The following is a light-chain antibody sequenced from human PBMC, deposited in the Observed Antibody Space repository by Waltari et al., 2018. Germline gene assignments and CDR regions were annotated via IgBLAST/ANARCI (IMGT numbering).Light chain of an antibody. Sequence: DIQMTQSPSSLFASVGDRVTITCRASQSIRTNLNWYQQKPGKTPKLLIYDASSLQSGVPSRFSGSGSGSDFTLTISSLQPEDFATYFCQQSYSTPYTFGQGTKLEIK. CDR2: DAS. V-gene: IGKV1-39*01. CDR3: QQSYSTPYT. J-gene: IGKJ2*01. CDR1: QSIRTN.